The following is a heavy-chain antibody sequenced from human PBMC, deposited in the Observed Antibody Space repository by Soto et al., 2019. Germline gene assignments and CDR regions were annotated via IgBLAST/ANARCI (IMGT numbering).Heavy chain of an antibody. CDR1: GGTFSSYT. Sequence: SVKVSCKASGGTFSSYTISWVRQAPGQGLEWMGRIIPILGIANYAQKFQGRVTITADKSTSTAYMELSSLRSEDTAVYYCARGPRYDSSGYYSDYWGQGTLVTV. D-gene: IGHD3-22*01. CDR3: ARGPRYDSSGYYSDY. V-gene: IGHV1-69*02. J-gene: IGHJ4*02. CDR2: IIPILGIA.